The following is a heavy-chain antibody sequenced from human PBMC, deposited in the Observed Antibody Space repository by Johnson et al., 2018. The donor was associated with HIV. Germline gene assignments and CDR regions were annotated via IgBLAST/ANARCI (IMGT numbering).Heavy chain of an antibody. V-gene: IGHV3-7*03. CDR3: ARASDSYCSADCYGDGFQI. Sequence: VQLVESGGGVVQPGGSLRLSCAASGFTFSSYGMHWVRQAPGKGLEWVANIKEDGSEKYYVDSVRGRFTISRDNAKNTLYLQMNSLRAEDTAVYYCARASDSYCSADCYGDGFQISDQGTKVIVSS. CDR2: IKEDGSEK. J-gene: IGHJ3*02. D-gene: IGHD2-21*02. CDR1: GFTFSSYG.